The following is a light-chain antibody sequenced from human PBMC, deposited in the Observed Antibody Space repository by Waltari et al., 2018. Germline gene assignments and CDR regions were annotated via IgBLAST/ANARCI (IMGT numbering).Light chain of an antibody. CDR2: GAF. Sequence: EVVLTQSPGTLSLSPGERATLSCRASQSVSSSYLAWYRQKPVQAPRLLIYGAFNRAAGLPDRFSGSGSGTDFTLTINRLEPEDFAVYYCQHYGSTQYTFGQGTKLEI. J-gene: IGKJ2*01. V-gene: IGKV3-20*01. CDR1: QSVSSSY. CDR3: QHYGSTQYT.